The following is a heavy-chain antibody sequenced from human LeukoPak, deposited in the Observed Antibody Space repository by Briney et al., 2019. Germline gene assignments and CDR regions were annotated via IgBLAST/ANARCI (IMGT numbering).Heavy chain of an antibody. Sequence: ASVKVSCKASGYTFTGYYMHWVRQAPGQGLEWMGRINPNSGGTNYAQKFQGRVTMTRDTSISTAYMELSRLRSEDTAVYYCGVPRSPSYYYGMDVWGQGTTVTVSS. CDR2: INPNSGGT. CDR1: GYTFTGYY. D-gene: IGHD3-10*01. CDR3: GVPRSPSYYYGMDV. J-gene: IGHJ6*02. V-gene: IGHV1-2*06.